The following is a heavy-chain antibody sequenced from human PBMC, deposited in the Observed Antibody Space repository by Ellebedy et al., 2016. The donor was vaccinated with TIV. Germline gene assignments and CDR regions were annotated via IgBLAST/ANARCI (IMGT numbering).Heavy chain of an antibody. CDR1: GFTFSNYA. V-gene: IGHV3-23*01. Sequence: PGGSLRLSCAASGFTFSNYAMSWVRQAPGKGLEWVSSITGTCGNTYYADSVKGRFTIARENSRNTLYLQMNSLRADDTAVYYCAKFLEYYDILTGYRSYFDYWGQGTLVTVSS. CDR2: ITGTCGNT. CDR3: AKFLEYYDILTGYRSYFDY. D-gene: IGHD3-9*01. J-gene: IGHJ4*02.